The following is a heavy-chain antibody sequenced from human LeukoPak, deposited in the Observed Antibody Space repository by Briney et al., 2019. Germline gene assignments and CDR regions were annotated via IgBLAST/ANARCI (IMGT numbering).Heavy chain of an antibody. V-gene: IGHV3-7*04. CDR2: IKQDGSEK. CDR3: ARGYCSGGSCFSSTGNFDL. D-gene: IGHD2-15*01. Sequence: GGSLRLSCAASGVTFSSFWMSWVRQAPGKGLEWVAHIKQDGSEKYYVDSVRGRFPVSRANAENSLYLQMNRLRAEDTAVYYCARGYCSGGSCFSSTGNFDLWGRGTLVTVSS. CDR1: GVTFSSFW. J-gene: IGHJ2*01.